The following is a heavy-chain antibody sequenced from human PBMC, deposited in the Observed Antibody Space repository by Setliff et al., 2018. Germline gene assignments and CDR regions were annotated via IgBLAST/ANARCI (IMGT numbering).Heavy chain of an antibody. CDR3: ARCSGSYDAFDI. J-gene: IGHJ3*02. CDR2: IYYSGST. CDR1: GGSISSGGYY. Sequence: SETLSLTCTVSGGSISSGGYYWSWIRQHPGMGLEWIGYIYYSGSTYHNPSLKTLVTISVDTSKNQFSLKLSSVTAADAAVYYCARCSGSYDAFDIWGQGTMVTVSS. V-gene: IGHV4-31*01. D-gene: IGHD1-26*01.